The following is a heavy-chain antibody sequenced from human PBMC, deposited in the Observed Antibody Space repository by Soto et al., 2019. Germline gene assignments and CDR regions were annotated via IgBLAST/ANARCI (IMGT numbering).Heavy chain of an antibody. CDR1: GFTVSSNY. J-gene: IGHJ2*01. CDR2: IRSKANNYAT. D-gene: IGHD2-21*02. V-gene: IGHV3-73*01. Sequence: GGSLRLSCAASGFTVSSNYMSWVRQAPGRGLEWVGRIRSKANNYATVYAASVKGRFTISRDDSKNTAYLQMNSLKTEDTAVYYCTRHAVQYCGGDCYLLPYFDLWGRGTLVTVSS. CDR3: TRHAVQYCGGDCYLLPYFDL.